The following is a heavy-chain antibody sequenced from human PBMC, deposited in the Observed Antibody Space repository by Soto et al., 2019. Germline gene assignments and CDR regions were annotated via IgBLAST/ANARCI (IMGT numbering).Heavy chain of an antibody. Sequence: GGSLRLSCVASGFTFSISSMSWVRQAPGRGLEWVSTINTHNYIYYADSVKGRFTISRDNAKNSLYLQMNSLRAEDTAVYYCARDSSGWSRDYWGQGSLVTVSS. D-gene: IGHD6-19*01. V-gene: IGHV3-21*01. CDR3: ARDSSGWSRDY. CDR1: GFTFSISS. CDR2: INTHNYI. J-gene: IGHJ4*02.